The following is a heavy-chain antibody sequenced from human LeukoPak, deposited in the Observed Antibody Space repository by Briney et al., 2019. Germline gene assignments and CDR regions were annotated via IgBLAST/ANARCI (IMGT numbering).Heavy chain of an antibody. D-gene: IGHD2-21*02. CDR3: ATDRDNSDWQKRFDS. CDR2: ISAYNGNT. V-gene: IGHV1-18*01. J-gene: IGHJ4*02. CDR1: GYTFTSYG. Sequence: GASVKVSCKASGYTFTSYGISWVRQAPGQGLEWMGWISAYNGNTNYAQKLQGRVTMTTDTSTSTAYMELRSLRSDDTAVYYCATDRDNSDWQKRFDSWGQGTLVTVSS.